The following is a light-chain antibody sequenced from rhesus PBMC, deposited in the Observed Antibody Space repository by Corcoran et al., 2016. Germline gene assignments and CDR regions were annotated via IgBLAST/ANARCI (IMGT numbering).Light chain of an antibody. Sequence: DIQMTQSPSSLSASVGDRVTITCQASQGISSWLAWYQQKPGKAPKLLIYAASILQSGVPSRFSGGGSGTDFTLTISSLQPEVFATYYWQQHNSYPWTFGQGTKVEIK. CDR1: QGISSW. J-gene: IGKJ1*01. CDR3: QQHNSYPWT. V-gene: IGKV1-33*02. CDR2: AAS.